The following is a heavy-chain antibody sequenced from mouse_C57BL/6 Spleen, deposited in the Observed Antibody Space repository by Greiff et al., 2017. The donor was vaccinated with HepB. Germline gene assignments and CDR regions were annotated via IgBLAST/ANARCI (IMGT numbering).Heavy chain of an antibody. CDR3: ARSQGYFDV. Sequence: LQESGPELVKPGASVKISCKASGYAFSSSWMNWVKQRPGKGLEWIGRIYPGDGDTNYNGKFKGKATLTADKSSSTAYMQLSSLTSEDSAVYFCARSQGYFDVWGTGTTVTVSS. V-gene: IGHV1-82*01. CDR1: GYAFSSSW. CDR2: IYPGDGDT. J-gene: IGHJ1*03.